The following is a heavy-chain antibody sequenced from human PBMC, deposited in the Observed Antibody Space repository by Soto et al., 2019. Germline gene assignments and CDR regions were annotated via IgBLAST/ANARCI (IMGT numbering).Heavy chain of an antibody. CDR2: INAGNGNT. Sequence: ASVKVSCKASGYTFTSYAMHWVRQAPGQRLEWMVWINAGNGNTKYSQKFQGRVTITRDTSASTAYMELSSLRSEDTAVYYCARGLGLYYFDYWGQGTLVTVSS. CDR3: ARGLGLYYFDY. D-gene: IGHD1-26*01. V-gene: IGHV1-3*01. J-gene: IGHJ4*02. CDR1: GYTFTSYA.